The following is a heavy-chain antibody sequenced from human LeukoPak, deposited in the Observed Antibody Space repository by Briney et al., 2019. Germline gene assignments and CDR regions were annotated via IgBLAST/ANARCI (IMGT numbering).Heavy chain of an antibody. CDR2: IYPGDSDT. CDR1: GYRFISYW. Sequence: GESLKISCKGFGYRFISYWIGWVRQIPGKDLEWMGTIYPGDSDTRYSPSFHGQVTIAVDKSISTAYLQWSSLKASDAAMYYWARREGDYSSGYLFDYWGQGTLVTVSS. V-gene: IGHV5-51*01. J-gene: IGHJ4*02. CDR3: ARREGDYSSGYLFDY. D-gene: IGHD3-22*01.